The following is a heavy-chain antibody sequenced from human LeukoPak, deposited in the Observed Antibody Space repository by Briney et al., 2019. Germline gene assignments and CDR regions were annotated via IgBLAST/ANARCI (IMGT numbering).Heavy chain of an antibody. Sequence: GGSLRLSCAASGFTFSSYSMNWVRQAPGKGLEWVSSISSSSSYIYYADSVKGRFTISRDNAEKSLYLQMNSLRAEDTAVYYCARDAKIFMGAAYYFDYWGQGTLVTVSS. CDR3: ARDAKIFMGAAYYFDY. J-gene: IGHJ4*02. D-gene: IGHD2-15*01. V-gene: IGHV3-21*01. CDR1: GFTFSSYS. CDR2: ISSSSSYI.